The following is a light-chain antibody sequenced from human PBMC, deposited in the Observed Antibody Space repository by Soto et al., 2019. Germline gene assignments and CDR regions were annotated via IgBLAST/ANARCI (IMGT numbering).Light chain of an antibody. CDR2: DAS. V-gene: IGKV1-39*01. CDR1: QTISTY. CDR3: QQSDSTPYT. J-gene: IGKJ2*01. Sequence: DIQMTQSPSSLSASVGDRVTITCRASQTISTYLNWYQQKPGKAPRLLIYDASSLLSGVPSRFSGSGSGTDFTLTIASLQPEDFSPYDCQQSDSTPYTFGQGTKVEI.